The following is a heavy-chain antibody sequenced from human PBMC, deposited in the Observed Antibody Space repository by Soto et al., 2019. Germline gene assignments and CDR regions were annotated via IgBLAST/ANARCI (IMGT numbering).Heavy chain of an antibody. CDR3: VRDEISSAGLDP. CDR1: GYTFIRYG. J-gene: IGHJ5*02. V-gene: IGHV1-18*01. CDR2: ISTHNGNT. Sequence: QVQLVQSGAEVKKSGASVKVSCKASGYTFIRYGISWVRQAPGQGLEWMGWISTHNGNTYYAQNFQGRVTMTSDTPTSTAYMELRSLRSDDTAFYYCVRDEISSAGLDPWGQGTLVTVSS.